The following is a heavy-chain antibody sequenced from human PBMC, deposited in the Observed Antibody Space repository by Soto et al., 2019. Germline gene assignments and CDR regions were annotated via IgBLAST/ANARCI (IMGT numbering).Heavy chain of an antibody. CDR1: GDSITNNNW. Sequence: QVQLQESGPGLVKPSGTLSLTCAVSGDSITNNNWWSWVRRSPGEGLEWIGEIYHTGVTNHNPSFKRRVTMSLDKSKNQISLELSSVTAADTAVYYCTRIAGTGPFDYWGQGTLVTVSS. CDR3: TRIAGTGPFDY. V-gene: IGHV4-4*02. J-gene: IGHJ4*02. D-gene: IGHD6-19*01. CDR2: IYHTGVT.